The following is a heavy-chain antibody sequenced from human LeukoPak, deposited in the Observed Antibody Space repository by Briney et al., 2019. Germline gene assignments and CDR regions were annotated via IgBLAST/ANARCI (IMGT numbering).Heavy chain of an antibody. J-gene: IGHJ6*03. D-gene: IGHD1-1*01. V-gene: IGHV3-7*01. CDR1: GFTFTTYW. CDR3: AKDGAWIETNYYYYYMDV. CDR2: IKQDGSEQ. Sequence: PGGSLRLSCAASGFTFTTYWMGWVRQAPGKGLEWVANIKQDGSEQYYVDSVKGRFTISRDNAKNSLSLQMNSLRAEDTAVYYCAKDGAWIETNYYYYYMDVWGKGTTVTVSS.